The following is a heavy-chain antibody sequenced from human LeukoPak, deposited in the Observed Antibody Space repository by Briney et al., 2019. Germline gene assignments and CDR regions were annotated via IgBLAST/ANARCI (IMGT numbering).Heavy chain of an antibody. D-gene: IGHD6-19*01. J-gene: IGHJ6*02. CDR2: INPNSGGT. Sequence: ASVTVSCKASGYTFTCYYMHWVRQAPGQGLEWRGWINPNSGGTNYAQKFQGRVTMTRDTSISTAYMELSRLRSDDTAVYYCARGPVAGNYYYYGMDVWGQGTTVTVSS. CDR3: ARGPVAGNYYYYGMDV. V-gene: IGHV1-2*02. CDR1: GYTFTCYY.